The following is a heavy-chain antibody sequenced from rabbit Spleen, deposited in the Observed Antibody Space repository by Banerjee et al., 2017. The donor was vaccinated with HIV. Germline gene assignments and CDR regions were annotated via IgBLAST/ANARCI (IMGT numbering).Heavy chain of an antibody. Sequence: QSLEESGGDLVKPGASLTLTCRASGVSFRSSSYMCWVRQAPGKGLEWIACIDIGSSGFSYFATWAKGRFTISETSLTTVTLQMTSLTAADTATYFCARGSVGASYYTYGMDLWGPGTLVTVS. D-gene: IGHD8-1*01. CDR3: ARGSVGASYYTYGMDL. CDR2: IDIGSSGFS. J-gene: IGHJ6*01. V-gene: IGHV1S40*01. CDR1: GVSFRSSSY.